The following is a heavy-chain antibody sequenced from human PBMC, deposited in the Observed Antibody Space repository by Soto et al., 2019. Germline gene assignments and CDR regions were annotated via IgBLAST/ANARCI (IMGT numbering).Heavy chain of an antibody. CDR2: IWYDGSNK. CDR3: AREGGRQWLVDY. V-gene: IGHV3-33*01. Sequence: QVQLVESGGCVVQPGRSLRLSCAASEFNFSSYGMHWVRQAPDKGMEWVAVIWYDGSNKYYADSVKGRFTISRDNSKNTLYMQMTSMRAEDTAVYYCAREGGRQWLVDYWGQGTLVIVSS. D-gene: IGHD6-19*01. J-gene: IGHJ4*02. CDR1: EFNFSSYG.